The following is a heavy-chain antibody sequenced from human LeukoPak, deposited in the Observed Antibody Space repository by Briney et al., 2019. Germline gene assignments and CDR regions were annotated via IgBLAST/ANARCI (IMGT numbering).Heavy chain of an antibody. CDR2: INSDGSST. CDR1: GFTVSSTY. V-gene: IGHV3-74*01. CDR3: TRRNYDVLTGYYNFDY. J-gene: IGHJ4*02. D-gene: IGHD3-9*01. Sequence: DPGGSLRLSCAASGFTVSSTYMSWVRQAPGKGLVWVSRINSDGSSTNYADSVKGRFTISRDNAKNTLYLQMNSLRAEDTAVYYCTRRNYDVLTGYYNFDYWGQGTLVTVSS.